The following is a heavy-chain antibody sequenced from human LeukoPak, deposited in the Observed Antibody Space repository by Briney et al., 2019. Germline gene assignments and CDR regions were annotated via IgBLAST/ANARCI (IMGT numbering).Heavy chain of an antibody. Sequence: SQTLSLTCAISGDSVSSISAAWNWIRQSPSRGLEWLGRTYYRSTLYNDYAVSVKRRITINPETSKNQFSLQPNSVTTEDTAVYYCARELRYFVWLSRRRHYYGMDVWGKGTTVTVSS. CDR1: GDSVSSISAA. J-gene: IGHJ6*04. CDR2: TYYRSTLYN. CDR3: ARELRYFVWLSRRRHYYGMDV. D-gene: IGHD3-9*01. V-gene: IGHV6-1*01.